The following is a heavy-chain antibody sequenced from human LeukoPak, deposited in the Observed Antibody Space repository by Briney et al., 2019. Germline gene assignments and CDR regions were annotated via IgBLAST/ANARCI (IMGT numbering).Heavy chain of an antibody. V-gene: IGHV3-30*02. CDR1: GFTFSSYG. CDR3: AKDKYSPFDY. Sequence: GGSLRLSCAASGFTFSSYGMHWVRQAPGKGLEWVAFIRYDTRNEYYADSVEGRFTISRDNSKNTLYLQMNSLRAEDTAVYYCAKDKYSPFDYWGQGTLVTVSS. CDR2: IRYDTRNE. D-gene: IGHD5-18*01. J-gene: IGHJ4*02.